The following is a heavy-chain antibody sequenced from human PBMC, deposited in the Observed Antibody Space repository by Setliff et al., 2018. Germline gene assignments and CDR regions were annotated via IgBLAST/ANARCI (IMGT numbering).Heavy chain of an antibody. D-gene: IGHD5-18*01. J-gene: IGHJ3*01. CDR2: IYTSGST. CDR3: ARVKVDTAWGDGFDV. Sequence: TSETLSLTCTVSGGSISNYYWSWIRQPAGKGLEWIGRIYTSGSTYYNPSLKSRVTVSVDTSRNQFSLTLNSVTAGDTAVYYCARVKVDTAWGDGFDVWGQGTLVTVSS. CDR1: GGSISNYY. V-gene: IGHV4-4*07.